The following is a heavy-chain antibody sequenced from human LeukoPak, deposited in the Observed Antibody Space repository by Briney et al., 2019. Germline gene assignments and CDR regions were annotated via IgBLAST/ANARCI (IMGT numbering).Heavy chain of an antibody. CDR1: GFTFSSYA. CDR2: ISGSGGST. J-gene: IGHJ3*02. Sequence: GGSLRLSCAASGFTFSSYAMSWVRQAPGKGLEWVSAISGSGGSTYYADSVKGRFTISRDNSKNTLYLQMNSLRAEDTAVYYCAKEGYYYGSGSYYTFDAFDIWGQGTMVTVSS. V-gene: IGHV3-23*01. CDR3: AKEGYYYGSGSYYTFDAFDI. D-gene: IGHD3-10*01.